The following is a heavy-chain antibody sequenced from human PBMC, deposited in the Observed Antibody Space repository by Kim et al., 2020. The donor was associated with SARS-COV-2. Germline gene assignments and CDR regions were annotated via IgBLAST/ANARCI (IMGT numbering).Heavy chain of an antibody. Sequence: ASVKVSCKASGYTFTSYGISWVRQAPGQGLEWMGWISAYNGNTNYAQKLQGRVTMTTDTSTSTAYMELRSLRSDDTAVYYCAKNGDSSPRYGMDVWGQGTTVTVSS. CDR3: AKNGDSSPRYGMDV. J-gene: IGHJ6*02. V-gene: IGHV1-18*01. CDR2: ISAYNGNT. CDR1: GYTFTSYG. D-gene: IGHD3-22*01.